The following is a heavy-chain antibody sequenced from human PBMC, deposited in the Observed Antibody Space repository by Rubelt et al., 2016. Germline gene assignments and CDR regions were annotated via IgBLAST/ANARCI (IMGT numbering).Heavy chain of an antibody. D-gene: IGHD3-3*01. CDR1: GYTFTSYD. J-gene: IGHJ5*02. V-gene: IGHV1-8*01. CDR2: MNPNRGNT. Sequence: QVQLVQSGAEVKKPGASVKVSCKASGYTFTSYDINWVRQATGQGLEWMGWMNPNRGNTGYAQKFQGRVTMTRNTSISTAYMELGSLRSEDTAVYYCARMVNDFWSGYHNWFDPWGQGTLVTVSS. CDR3: ARMVNDFWSGYHNWFDP.